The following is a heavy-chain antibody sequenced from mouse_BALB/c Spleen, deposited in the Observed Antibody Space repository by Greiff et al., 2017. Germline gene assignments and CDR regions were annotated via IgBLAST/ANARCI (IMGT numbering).Heavy chain of an antibody. CDR3: AREGGNYGWYFDV. V-gene: IGHV5-6-5*01. CDR2: ISSGGST. Sequence: EVKLVESGGGLVKPGGSLKLSCAASGFTFSSYAMSWVRQTPEKRLEWVASISSGGSTYYPDSVKGRFTISRDNARNILYLQMSSLRSEDTAMYYCAREGGNYGWYFDVWGAGTTVTVSS. CDR1: GFTFSSYA. J-gene: IGHJ1*01. D-gene: IGHD2-1*01.